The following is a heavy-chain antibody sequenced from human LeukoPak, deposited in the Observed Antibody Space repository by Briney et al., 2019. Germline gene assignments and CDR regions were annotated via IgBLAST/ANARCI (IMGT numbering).Heavy chain of an antibody. Sequence: GGSLRLSCAASGFTFSTYWMSWVRQAPGKGLEWVANIKQDGSQKYYVDSVKGRFTISRDNAKNSLYLQMNSLRAEDTAVYYCAKSRSGRHYWGQGTLVTVSS. CDR3: AKSRSGRHY. V-gene: IGHV3-7*03. J-gene: IGHJ4*02. D-gene: IGHD5-12*01. CDR1: GFTFSTYW. CDR2: IKQDGSQK.